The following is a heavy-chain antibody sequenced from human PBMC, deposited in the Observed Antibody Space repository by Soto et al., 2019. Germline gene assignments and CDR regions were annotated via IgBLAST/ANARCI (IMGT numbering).Heavy chain of an antibody. V-gene: IGHV3-23*01. J-gene: IGHJ5*02. Sequence: AGGSLRLSCAASGFTLSSYAMSWVRQAPGKGLEWVSAISGSGGSTYYADSVKGRVTISRDNAKNTLYLQMNSLRAEHTAVFYCAKTHPRANWFDPWGQGPLLTVSS. CDR1: GFTLSSYA. CDR2: ISGSGGST. CDR3: AKTHPRANWFDP.